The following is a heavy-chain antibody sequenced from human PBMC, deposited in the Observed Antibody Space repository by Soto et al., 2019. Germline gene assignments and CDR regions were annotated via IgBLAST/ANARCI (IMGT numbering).Heavy chain of an antibody. J-gene: IGHJ4*02. CDR1: GYTFTSYY. V-gene: IGHV1-3*01. Sequence: GASVKVSCKASGYTFTSYYMHWVRQAPGQRLEWMGWISPGRGDTEYSQKLQDRVTFATDTSASTVYMELSNLKSEDTAVYYCTRDVFGGKQPFDYWGPGTLVTVSS. D-gene: IGHD6-13*01. CDR2: ISPGRGDT. CDR3: TRDVFGGKQPFDY.